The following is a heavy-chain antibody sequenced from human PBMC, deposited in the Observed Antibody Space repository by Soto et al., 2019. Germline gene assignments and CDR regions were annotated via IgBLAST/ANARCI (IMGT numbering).Heavy chain of an antibody. CDR3: AIDYGSGSYYNVEYYYYYYMDV. V-gene: IGHV3-48*01. J-gene: IGHJ6*03. CDR1: GFTFSSYS. D-gene: IGHD3-10*01. CDR2: ISSSSSTI. Sequence: PGGSLRLSCGASGFTFSSYSMNWVRQAPGKGLEWVSYISSSSSTIYYADSVKGRFTISRDNAKNSLYLQMNSLRAEDTAVYYCAIDYGSGSYYNVEYYYYYYMDVWGKGTTVTVSS.